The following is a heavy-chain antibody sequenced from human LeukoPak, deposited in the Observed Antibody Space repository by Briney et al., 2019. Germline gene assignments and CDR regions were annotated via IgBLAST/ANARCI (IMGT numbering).Heavy chain of an antibody. CDR1: GFTFSDYY. CDR2: ISSSGSTI. J-gene: IGHJ3*02. CDR3: ARGGVSGSYHQDAFDI. V-gene: IGHV3-11*01. Sequence: PGGSLRLSCAASGFTFSDYYMSWIRQAPGKGLEWVSYISSSGSTIYYADSVKGRFTISRDNAKNSLYLQMNSLRAEDTALYHCARGGVSGSYHQDAFDIWGQGTMVTVSS. D-gene: IGHD1-26*01.